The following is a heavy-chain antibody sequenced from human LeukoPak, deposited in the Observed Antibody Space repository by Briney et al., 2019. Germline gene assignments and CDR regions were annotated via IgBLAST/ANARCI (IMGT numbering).Heavy chain of an antibody. Sequence: SETLSLTCTVSGGSISDYYWSWIRQPAGKGLEWIGRIYTSGSTNYNPSLKSRVTMSVDTSKNQFSLKLSSVTAADTAVYYCARDSIVGATDFDYWGQGTLVTVSS. CDR1: GGSISDYY. D-gene: IGHD1-26*01. CDR2: IYTSGST. J-gene: IGHJ4*02. V-gene: IGHV4-4*07. CDR3: ARDSIVGATDFDY.